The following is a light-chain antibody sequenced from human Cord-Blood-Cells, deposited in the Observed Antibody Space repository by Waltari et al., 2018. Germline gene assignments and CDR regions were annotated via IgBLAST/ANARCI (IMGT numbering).Light chain of an antibody. CDR2: AAS. CDR1: QGISSY. Sequence: DIQLTQSPSFLSASVRDRVTITCRASQGISSYLAWYQQKPGKAPKILIYAASTLQSGVPSRFSGSGSGTEFTLTISSLQPEDFATYYCQQLNSYPLTFGGGTKVEIK. V-gene: IGKV1-9*01. J-gene: IGKJ4*01. CDR3: QQLNSYPLT.